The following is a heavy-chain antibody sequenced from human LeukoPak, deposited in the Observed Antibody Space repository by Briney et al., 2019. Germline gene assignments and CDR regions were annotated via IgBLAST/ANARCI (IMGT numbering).Heavy chain of an antibody. Sequence: ASVKVSCKASGYTFTSYDINWVRQATGQGLEWMGWMNPNSGNTKYSQKFQGRVTITRDTSASTAYMELSSLRSEDTAVYYCASTLPGGAFDIWGQGTMVTVSS. CDR2: MNPNSGNT. V-gene: IGHV1-8*03. CDR1: GYTFTSYD. CDR3: ASTLPGGAFDI. J-gene: IGHJ3*02. D-gene: IGHD3-10*01.